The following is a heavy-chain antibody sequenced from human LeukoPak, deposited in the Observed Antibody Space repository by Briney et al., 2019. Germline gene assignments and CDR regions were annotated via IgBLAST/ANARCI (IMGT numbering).Heavy chain of an antibody. D-gene: IGHD3-9*01. CDR1: GGTFSSYA. CDR3: STKPYDYCILLGYYSLDS. V-gene: IGHV1-69*05. Sequence: SVKVSCKASGGTFSSYAISWVRQAPGQGLEWMGGIIPIFGTANYAQKFQGRVTITTDESTSTAYMELSSLRSADTAVYYCSTKPYDYCILLGYYSLDSGGRGPRATVSS. J-gene: IGHJ4*02. CDR2: IIPIFGTA.